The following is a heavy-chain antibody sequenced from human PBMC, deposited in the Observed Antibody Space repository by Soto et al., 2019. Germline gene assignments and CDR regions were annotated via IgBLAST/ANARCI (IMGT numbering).Heavy chain of an antibody. V-gene: IGHV3-23*01. Sequence: GSLRLSCAASGFTFSTYALSWVRQAPGKGLEWVSTISVSGSDTYYADSVKGRFTISRDNSRDTLYLEMNSLRAEDTAIYYCAKFQVEGYHNYYGMDVWGQGTTVTVSS. CDR2: ISVSGSDT. CDR3: AKFQVEGYHNYYGMDV. CDR1: GFTFSTYA. J-gene: IGHJ6*02.